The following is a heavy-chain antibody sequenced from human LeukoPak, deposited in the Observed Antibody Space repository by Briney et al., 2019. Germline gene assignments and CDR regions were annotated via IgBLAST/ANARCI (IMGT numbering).Heavy chain of an antibody. CDR2: ISSSSSSI. J-gene: IGHJ3*02. CDR1: GFSFITHS. D-gene: IGHD6-19*01. CDR3: ARKEQWLPHDAFDI. V-gene: IGHV3-48*02. Sequence: PGGSLRLSCAASGFSFITHSMNWVRQPPGKGLEWISYISSSSSSIYYADSVKGRFTISRDNAKNLLYLQMNSLRDEDTAVYYCARKEQWLPHDAFDIWGQGTMVTVSS.